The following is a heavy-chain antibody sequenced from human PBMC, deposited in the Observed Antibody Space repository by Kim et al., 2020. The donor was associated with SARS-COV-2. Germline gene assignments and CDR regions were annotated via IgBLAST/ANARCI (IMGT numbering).Heavy chain of an antibody. CDR2: ISQSGSP. CDR3: ARGRGTWYGS. J-gene: IGHJ5*01. Sequence: SETLSLTCAVSGYSISSGYYWGWIRQPPGKGLEWIGSISQSGSPYYNPSLKSRVTMSVDTSKNQFSLNLNSVTAADTAVYYCARGRGTWYGSWGQGTLVTVSS. V-gene: IGHV4-38-2*01. CDR1: GYSISSGYY.